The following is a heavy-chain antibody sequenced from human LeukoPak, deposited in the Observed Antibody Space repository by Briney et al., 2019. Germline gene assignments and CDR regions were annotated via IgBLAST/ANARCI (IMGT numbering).Heavy chain of an antibody. CDR1: GFSFRSYF. CDR3: VAYNWNYPDY. CDR2: IKTDGSET. J-gene: IGHJ4*02. Sequence: GGSLRLSCAASGFSFRSYFMYWVRQARGKGLVWVSRIKTDGSETDYADSVKGRFTISRDNAKNTLYMQMNSLREEDTAVYYCVAYNWNYPDYWGQGTLVTVAS. V-gene: IGHV3-74*01. D-gene: IGHD1-7*01.